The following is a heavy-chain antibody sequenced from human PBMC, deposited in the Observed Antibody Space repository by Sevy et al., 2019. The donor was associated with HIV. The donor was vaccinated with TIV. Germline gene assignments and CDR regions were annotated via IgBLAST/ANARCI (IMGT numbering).Heavy chain of an antibody. CDR2: ITRIFGTS. Sequence: ASVQVSCKASGGTFSSYSIGWVRPAPGQGLEWMGGITRIFGTSNYEQNLQGTVTITAAESTSTAYMELSSLSSEDTAVYYCAFGGGYQLLANYYFAMDVWGQGTTVTVSS. V-gene: IGHV1-69*13. J-gene: IGHJ6*02. CDR3: AFGGGYQLLANYYFAMDV. CDR1: GGTFSSYS. D-gene: IGHD2-2*01.